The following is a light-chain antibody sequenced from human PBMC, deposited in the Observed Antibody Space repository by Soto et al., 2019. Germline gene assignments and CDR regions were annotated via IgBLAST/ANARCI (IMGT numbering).Light chain of an antibody. CDR1: QSVSSY. Sequence: EIVLTQSPATLSLSPGERATLSCRASQSVSSYLAWYQQTPGLAPRLLMYETSRRATGIPARLSGSGSGKDFTLTISRLEPEDFAVDDGQQRNNWRDTFGQGTRLEI. V-gene: IGKV3-11*01. CDR2: ETS. CDR3: QQRNNWRDT. J-gene: IGKJ5*01.